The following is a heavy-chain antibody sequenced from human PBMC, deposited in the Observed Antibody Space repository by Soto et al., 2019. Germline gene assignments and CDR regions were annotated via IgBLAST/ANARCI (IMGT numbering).Heavy chain of an antibody. Sequence: QVQLVQSGAEVKKPGSSVKVSCKASGGAFSSYAISWVRQAPGQGLEWMGGSIPIFGTANYEQKFQGRVTITADESTSKAYMELSRVRSEDTAVYYCSRDGAAVRDYCYDMDVWGQGTTVTVSS. CDR3: SRDGAAVRDYCYDMDV. J-gene: IGHJ6*02. V-gene: IGHV1-69*12. D-gene: IGHD6-25*01. CDR2: SIPIFGTA. CDR1: GGAFSSYA.